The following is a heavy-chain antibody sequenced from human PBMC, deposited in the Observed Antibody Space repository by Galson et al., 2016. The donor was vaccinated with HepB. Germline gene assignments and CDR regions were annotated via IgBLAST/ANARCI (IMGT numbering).Heavy chain of an antibody. V-gene: IGHV3-74*01. CDR1: GFPFSSYW. D-gene: IGHD2-15*01. CDR3: ARDLVEFCSGSSCQRGGMDV. J-gene: IGHJ6*02. Sequence: SLRLSCAASGFPFSSYWMHWVRQAPGKGLVWVSRINSDVRNIGYADSVKGRFTSSRDNAKNTLFLQMNSLRAEDTAVYYCARDLVEFCSGSSCQRGGMDVWGQGTTVTVSS. CDR2: INSDVRNI.